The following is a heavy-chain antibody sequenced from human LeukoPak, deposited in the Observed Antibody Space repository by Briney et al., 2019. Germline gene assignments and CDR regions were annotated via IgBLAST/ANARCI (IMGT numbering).Heavy chain of an antibody. J-gene: IGHJ6*03. V-gene: IGHV1-69*05. CDR2: IFPIFGTA. Sequence: GASVKVSCKASGGTFSSYAISLVRQAPGQGLEWMGGIFPIFGTANYAQKFQGRVTITTDESTSTAYMELSSLRSEDTAVYYCARAPYYYGSGSYRARIAGAPYYYNYMDVWGKGTTVTVPS. CDR3: ARAPYYYGSGSYRARIAGAPYYYNYMDV. D-gene: IGHD3-10*01. CDR1: GGTFSSYA.